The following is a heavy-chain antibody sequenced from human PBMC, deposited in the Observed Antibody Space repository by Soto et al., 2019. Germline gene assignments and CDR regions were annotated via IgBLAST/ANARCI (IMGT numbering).Heavy chain of an antibody. CDR3: ARGTLGIVVVNYGP. D-gene: IGHD2-15*01. Sequence: GASVKVSCKASGGTFSSYAISWARQAPGQGLEWMGGIIPIFGTANYAQKFQGRVTITADESTSTAYMELSSLRSEDTAVYYCARGTLGIVVVNYGPRGQGNLVAVSS. V-gene: IGHV1-69*13. CDR1: GGTFSSYA. J-gene: IGHJ5*02. CDR2: IIPIFGTA.